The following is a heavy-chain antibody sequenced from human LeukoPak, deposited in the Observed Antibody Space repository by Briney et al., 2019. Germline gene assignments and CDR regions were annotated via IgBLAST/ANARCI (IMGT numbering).Heavy chain of an antibody. CDR2: ISYDGSNK. V-gene: IGHV3-30-3*01. J-gene: IGHJ4*02. D-gene: IGHD3-16*01. CDR1: GFTFSIYA. Sequence: GRSLRLSCAASGFTFSIYAMHWVRQAPGKGLEWVAVISYDGSNKYYADSVKGRFTISRDNSKNTLYLQMNSLRAEDTAVYYCARAEFGGGGYYFDYWGQGTLVTVSS. CDR3: ARAEFGGGGYYFDY.